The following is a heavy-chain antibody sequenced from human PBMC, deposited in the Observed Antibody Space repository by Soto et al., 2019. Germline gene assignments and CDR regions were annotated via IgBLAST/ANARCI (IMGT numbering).Heavy chain of an antibody. D-gene: IGHD6-13*01. J-gene: IGHJ4*02. CDR2: IYWDDDR. CDR1: GFSLSTSGVG. CDR3: ARTIAVGSSWYEPIYY. Sequence: QITLKESGPTLVKPTQTLTLTCTFSGFSLSTSGVGVGWIRQPPGKALEWLAVIYWDDDRRYSPSLKSRLTITKDTSKNQVVLTMTNMDPVDTATYYCARTIAVGSSWYEPIYYWGQGTLVTVSS. V-gene: IGHV2-5*02.